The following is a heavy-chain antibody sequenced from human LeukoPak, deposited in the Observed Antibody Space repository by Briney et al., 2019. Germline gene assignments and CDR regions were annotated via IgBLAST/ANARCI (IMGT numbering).Heavy chain of an antibody. V-gene: IGHV3-30*02. CDR1: GFTFSDYT. D-gene: IGHD2-2*01. J-gene: IGHJ4*02. Sequence: GGSLRLSCAVSGFTFSDYTMNWVRQAPRKGLEWVASIESNGNEKYSSDSLKDRFTISRDNSKNTLYLQLNTVRPEDTAVFYCARGVTSWPQGPYHFDYWGQGILITVSS. CDR2: IESNGNEK. CDR3: ARGVTSWPQGPYHFDY.